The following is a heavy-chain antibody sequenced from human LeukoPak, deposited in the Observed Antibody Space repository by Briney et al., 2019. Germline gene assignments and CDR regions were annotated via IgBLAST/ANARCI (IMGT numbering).Heavy chain of an antibody. J-gene: IGHJ6*03. CDR1: GFSFISYW. D-gene: IGHD6-6*01. CDR3: ASPYSSSAHYYMDV. CDR2: IKQDGSEK. Sequence: PGGSLRLSCAASGFSFISYWMNWVRQTPGKGLEWVANIKQDGSEKYYVDSVKGRFTISRDNSENTLYLQMNSLRAEDTAVYYCASPYSSSAHYYMDVWGKGTTVTVSS. V-gene: IGHV3-7*01.